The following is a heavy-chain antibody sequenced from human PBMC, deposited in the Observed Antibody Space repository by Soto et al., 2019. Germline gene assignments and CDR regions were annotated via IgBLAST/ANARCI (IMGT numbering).Heavy chain of an antibody. CDR2: INHSGST. CDR1: GGSFSSYY. D-gene: IGHD3-3*01. CDR3: ARGEPRFMEWLLLSEYFDP. Sequence: QVQLQQCGAGLLKPSETLSLTCAVYGGSFSSYYWSWIRQPPGKGLEWIGVINHSGSTNYDPSLKSRVTISIDTSKNQVSLTLSSVTAADTAVYYCARGEPRFMEWLLLSEYFDPWGQGTLVTVSS. J-gene: IGHJ5*02. V-gene: IGHV4-34*01.